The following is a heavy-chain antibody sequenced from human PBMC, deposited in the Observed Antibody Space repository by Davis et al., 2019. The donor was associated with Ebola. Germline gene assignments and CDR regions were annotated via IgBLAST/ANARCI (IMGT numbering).Heavy chain of an antibody. CDR1: GFTFSAYY. CDR2: ISSSSSYT. CDR3: ARSNEGYCSGVSCSPIKFFDY. J-gene: IGHJ4*02. V-gene: IGHV3-11*06. Sequence: PGGSLRLSCAAPGFTFSAYYMSWTRQAPGKGLEWVSYISSSSSYTNYADPVKGRFTISRDNAKNSLYLQMNNLRAEDTAVYYCARSNEGYCSGVSCSPIKFFDYWGQGTLVTVSS. D-gene: IGHD2-15*01.